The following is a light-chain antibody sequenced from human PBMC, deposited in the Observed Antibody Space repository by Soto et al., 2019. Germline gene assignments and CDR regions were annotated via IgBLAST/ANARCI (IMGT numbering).Light chain of an antibody. CDR3: QQASSFPFP. CDR2: KAS. J-gene: IGKJ4*01. V-gene: IGKV1-12*01. CDR1: QVISSW. Sequence: DIQMTQSPSSLAASVGDRVTITCRASQVISSWVVWYQQKPGHAPNLLIYKASNLQSGVPSRFSGSASGTECTLTISLLKPADFATYYCQQASSFPFPFGGGTEVQIK.